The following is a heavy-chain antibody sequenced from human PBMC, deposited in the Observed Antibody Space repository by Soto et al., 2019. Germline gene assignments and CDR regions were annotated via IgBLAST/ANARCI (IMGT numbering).Heavy chain of an antibody. CDR3: AGIIAAAGTNCFDP. Sequence: QVQLVQSGAEVKKPGSSVKVSCKASGGTFSSYTISWVRQAPGQGLEWMGRIIPILGIANYAQKFQGRVTITADKSTSTAYMELSSLRSEATAVYYCAGIIAAAGTNCFDPWGHGTLVTVSS. V-gene: IGHV1-69*02. J-gene: IGHJ5*02. D-gene: IGHD6-13*01. CDR2: IIPILGIA. CDR1: GGTFSSYT.